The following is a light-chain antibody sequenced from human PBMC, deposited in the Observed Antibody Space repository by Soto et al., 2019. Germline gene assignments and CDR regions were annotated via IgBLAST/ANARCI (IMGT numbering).Light chain of an antibody. J-gene: IGKJ1*01. CDR2: GAS. CDR3: QQYNNWPPLT. V-gene: IGKV3-15*01. CDR1: QSVSSN. Sequence: EIVMTQSPATLSVSTGERATLSCRASQSVSSNLAWYQQKPGQAPRLLIYGASTRATGIPARFSGSGSGTEFTLTISSLQSEDFAVYYCQQYNNWPPLTFGQGTRWIS.